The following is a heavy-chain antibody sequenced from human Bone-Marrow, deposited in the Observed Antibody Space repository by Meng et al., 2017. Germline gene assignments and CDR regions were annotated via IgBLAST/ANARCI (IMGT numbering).Heavy chain of an antibody. D-gene: IGHD4-17*01. CDR1: GYTCTING. CDR2: INAYNGNT. V-gene: IGHV1-18*01. J-gene: IGHJ5*02. CDR3: SGDRYGDYPLDWFDH. Sequence: QVQVAQPRSGAEMPEASVKVSFKCAGYTCTINGFSWRRQGPGQGLEWMGWINAYNGNTNNAKKLQGRVTMTTITSTSRDYMVMMSLRSDDTAVYYCSGDRYGDYPLDWFDHWGQGTLVTVSS.